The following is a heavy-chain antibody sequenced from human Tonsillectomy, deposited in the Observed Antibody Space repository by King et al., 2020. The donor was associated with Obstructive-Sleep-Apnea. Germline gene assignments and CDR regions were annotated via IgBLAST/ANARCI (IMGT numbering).Heavy chain of an antibody. J-gene: IGHJ4*02. CDR3: ARAKLLWFGELLYWGYFDY. D-gene: IGHD3-10*01. CDR1: GGSISSGGYS. Sequence: QLQESGSGLVKPSQTLSLTCAVSGGSISSGGYSWSWIRQPPGKGLEWIGYIYHSGSTYYNPSLKSRVTISVDRSKNQFSLKLSSATAADTAVYYCARAKLLWFGELLYWGYFDYWGQGTLVTVSS. V-gene: IGHV4-30-2*01. CDR2: IYHSGST.